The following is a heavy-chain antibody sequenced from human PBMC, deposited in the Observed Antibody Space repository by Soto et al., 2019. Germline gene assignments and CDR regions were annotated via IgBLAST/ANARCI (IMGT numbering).Heavy chain of an antibody. CDR1: GFTFSSYG. CDR2: IWYDGSNK. J-gene: IGHJ6*02. D-gene: IGHD6-6*01. V-gene: IGHV3-33*01. Sequence: PGGSLRLSCAASGFTFSSYGMHWVRQAPGKGLEWGAVIWYDGSNKYYADSVKGRFTISRDNSKNTLYLQMNSLRAEDTAVYYCPTVFEYSSSSNGLGPSYYGMDIWGQGXTVPVSS. CDR3: PTVFEYSSSSNGLGPSYYGMDI.